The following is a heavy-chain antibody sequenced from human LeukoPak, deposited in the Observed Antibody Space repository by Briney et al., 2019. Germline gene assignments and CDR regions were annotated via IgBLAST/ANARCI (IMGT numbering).Heavy chain of an antibody. CDR3: VKGPRPDITVAHTVEN. CDR1: GFIFSNYA. CDR2: ISSRGDST. V-gene: IGHV3-23*01. D-gene: IGHD6-19*01. J-gene: IGHJ4*02. Sequence: GGSLILSCAASGFIFSNYAVSWVRQVPGRGLEWVSTISSRGDSTYVADSVKGRFTIYRDNSKNSLYLQMNTARAADTAVYYCVKGPRPDITVAHTVENWGQGTLVTVSS.